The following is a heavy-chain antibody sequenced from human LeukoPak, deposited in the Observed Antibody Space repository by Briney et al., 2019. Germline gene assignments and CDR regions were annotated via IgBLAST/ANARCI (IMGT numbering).Heavy chain of an antibody. J-gene: IGHJ5*02. D-gene: IGHD3-16*02. CDR1: GGSISSSNW. CDR3: ARGGYDYVWGSYRYETFDP. CDR2: IYHSGST. Sequence: SGTLSLTCAVSGGSISSSNWWSWVRQPPGKGLEWIGEIYHSGSTNYNPSLKSRVTISVDKSKNQFSLKLSSVTAADTAVYYCARGGYDYVWGSYRYETFDPWGQGTLVTVSS. V-gene: IGHV4-4*02.